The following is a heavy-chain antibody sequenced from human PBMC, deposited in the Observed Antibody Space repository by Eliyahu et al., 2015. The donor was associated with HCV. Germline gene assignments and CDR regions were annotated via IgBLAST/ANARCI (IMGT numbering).Heavy chain of an antibody. D-gene: IGHD3-16*01. CDR2: ISDRGITT. J-gene: IGHJ4*02. CDR3: ATDSGGDY. V-gene: IGHV3-23*01. CDR1: GFTFSTYA. Sequence: EVQLLESGGGLIQPGGSLRLSCAASGFTFSTYAMTWVRQAPGKGLEWVSSISDRGITTYYADSVKGRFTISRDNSKNTLFLQVNSLRAEDTAVYYCATDSGGDYWGQGTLVTVSS.